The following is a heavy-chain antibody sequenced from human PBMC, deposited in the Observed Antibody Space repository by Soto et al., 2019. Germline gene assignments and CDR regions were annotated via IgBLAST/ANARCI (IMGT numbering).Heavy chain of an antibody. Sequence: PGGSLRLSCAASGFTFGASNLQWVRQASGKGLEWLGRIGSKGETYATTYAASVKGRFTISRDDSKKTAYLQMNNLRFEDTAVYYCARDFSMVVVAPGYWGQGTLVTVSS. CDR2: IGSKGETYAT. V-gene: IGHV3-73*01. CDR1: GFTFGASN. D-gene: IGHD2-21*01. CDR3: ARDFSMVVVAPGY. J-gene: IGHJ4*02.